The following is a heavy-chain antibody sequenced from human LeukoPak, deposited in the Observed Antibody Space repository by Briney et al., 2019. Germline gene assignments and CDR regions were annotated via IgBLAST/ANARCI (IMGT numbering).Heavy chain of an antibody. Sequence: YIYYSGSTNYNPSLKSRVTISVDTSKNQFSLKLSSVTAADTAVYYCARGVTIFGVVNYMDVWGKGTTVTVSS. V-gene: IGHV4-59*09. J-gene: IGHJ6*03. CDR3: ARGVTIFGVVNYMDV. CDR2: IYYSGST. D-gene: IGHD3-3*01.